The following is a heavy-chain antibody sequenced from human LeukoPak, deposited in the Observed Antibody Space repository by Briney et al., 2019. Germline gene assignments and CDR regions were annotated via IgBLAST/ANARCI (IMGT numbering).Heavy chain of an antibody. CDR1: GFTFSSYG. V-gene: IGHV3-33*06. D-gene: IGHD1-14*01. J-gene: IGHJ4*02. CDR3: AKVGKTNAGFDY. CDR2: IWYDGSNK. Sequence: GGPLRLSCAASGFTFSSYGMHWVRQAPGKGLEWVAVIWYDGSNKYYADSVKGRFTISRDNSKNTLYLQMNSLRAEDTAVYYCAKVGKTNAGFDYWGQGTLVTVSS.